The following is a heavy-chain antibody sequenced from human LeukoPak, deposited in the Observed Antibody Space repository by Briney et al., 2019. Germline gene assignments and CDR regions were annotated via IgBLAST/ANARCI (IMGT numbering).Heavy chain of an antibody. CDR3: AKGSSSWYHTIDY. J-gene: IGHJ4*02. CDR1: GFTFSSYA. CDR2: ISCSGGST. Sequence: GGSLRLSCAASGFTFSSYAMSWVRQAPGKGLEWVSAISCSGGSTYYADSVKGRFTISRDNSKNTLYLQMNSLRAEDTAVYYCAKGSSSWYHTIDYWGQGTLVTVSS. D-gene: IGHD6-13*01. V-gene: IGHV3-23*01.